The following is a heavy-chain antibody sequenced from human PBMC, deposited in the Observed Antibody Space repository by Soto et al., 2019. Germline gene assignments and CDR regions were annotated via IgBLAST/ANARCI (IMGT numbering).Heavy chain of an antibody. CDR1: GGSISSYY. CDR2: IYYSGST. Sequence: SETLSLTCTVSGGSISSYYWSWIRQPPGKGLEWIGYIYYSGSTNYNPSLKSRVTISVDTSKNQFSLKLSSVTAADTAVYYCVRRGLYYYGSGTLDVWGQGTTVTVSS. CDR3: VRRGLYYYGSGTLDV. D-gene: IGHD3-10*01. J-gene: IGHJ6*02. V-gene: IGHV4-59*01.